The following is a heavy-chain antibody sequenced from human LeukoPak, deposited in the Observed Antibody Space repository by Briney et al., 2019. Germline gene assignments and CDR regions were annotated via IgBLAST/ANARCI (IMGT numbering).Heavy chain of an antibody. CDR2: ISSSSSYI. CDR3: ASALQCSSTSRYHHYMDV. Sequence: PGGSLRLSCTASGFTFSYYTMNWVRQAAGKGLEWVSSISSSSSYIYYADSVKGRFTVSRDNAKNSPYLQMNSLRAEDTAVYYCASALQCSSTSRYHHYMDVWGKGATVTVSS. D-gene: IGHD2-2*01. J-gene: IGHJ6*03. CDR1: GFTFSYYT. V-gene: IGHV3-21*01.